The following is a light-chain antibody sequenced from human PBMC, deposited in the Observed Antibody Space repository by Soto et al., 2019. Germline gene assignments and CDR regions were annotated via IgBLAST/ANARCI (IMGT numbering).Light chain of an antibody. CDR1: QSIRNW. V-gene: IGKV1-5*01. CDR2: DAS. J-gene: IGKJ1*01. Sequence: DIQMTQSPSTLSASVGDRVTITCRASQSIRNWLAWYQQKPKKAPNLLIYDASTLESGVPSRFSGSGSGTEFTLTISSLQPDDFATYYCQQYSNYWTFGQGTKVDIK. CDR3: QQYSNYWT.